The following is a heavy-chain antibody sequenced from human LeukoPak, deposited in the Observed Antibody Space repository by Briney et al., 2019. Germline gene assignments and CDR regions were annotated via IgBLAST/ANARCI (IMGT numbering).Heavy chain of an antibody. CDR1: GGSISSYY. CDR3: ARGGWGYDMGFDY. CDR2: IYYSGST. Sequence: SETLSLTCTVSGGSISSYYWSWIRQPPGKGLEWIGYIYYSGSTNYNPSLKSRVTISVDTSKNQFSLKLSSVTAADTAVYYCARGGWGYDMGFDYWAREPWSPSPQ. J-gene: IGHJ4*02. V-gene: IGHV4-59*08. D-gene: IGHD5-12*01.